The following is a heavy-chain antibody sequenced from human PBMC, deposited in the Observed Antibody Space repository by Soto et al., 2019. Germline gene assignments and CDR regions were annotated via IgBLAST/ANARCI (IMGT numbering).Heavy chain of an antibody. J-gene: IGHJ4*02. CDR1: GYTFTSYG. Sequence: GASVKVSCKASGYTFTSYGISWVRQAPGQGLEWMGGIIPIFGTANYAQKFQGRVTITADKSTSTAYMELSSLRSEDTAVYYCAREAGGSLTRSDFDYWGQGTLVTVSS. CDR2: IIPIFGTA. D-gene: IGHD1-26*01. V-gene: IGHV1-69*06. CDR3: AREAGGSLTRSDFDY.